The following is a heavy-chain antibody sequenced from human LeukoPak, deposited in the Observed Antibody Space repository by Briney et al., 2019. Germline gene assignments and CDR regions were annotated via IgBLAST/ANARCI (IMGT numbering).Heavy chain of an antibody. CDR2: IYYSGST. J-gene: IGHJ4*02. CDR3: ARGNYGDHLGY. V-gene: IGHV4-59*01. CDR1: GGSISSYY. Sequence: SETLSLTCTVSGGSISSYYWSWIRQPPGKGLEWIGYIYYSGSTNYNPSLKSRVTISVDTSKNQFSLKLSSVTAADTAVYYCARGNYGDHLGYWGQGTLVTVSS. D-gene: IGHD4-17*01.